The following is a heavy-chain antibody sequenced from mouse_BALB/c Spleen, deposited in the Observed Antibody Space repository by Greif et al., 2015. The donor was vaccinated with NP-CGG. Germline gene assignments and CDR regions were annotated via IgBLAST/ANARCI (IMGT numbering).Heavy chain of an antibody. CDR3: ARGGAMDY. CDR1: GFTFSDYY. V-gene: IGHV5-4*02. CDR2: ISDGGSYT. Sequence: EVQVVESGGGLVKPGGSLKLSCAASGFTFSDYYMYWVRQTPEKRLEWVATISDGGSYTYYPDSVKGRFTISRDNAKNNLYLQMSSLKSEYTAMYYCARGGAMDYWGQGTSVTVSS. J-gene: IGHJ4*01.